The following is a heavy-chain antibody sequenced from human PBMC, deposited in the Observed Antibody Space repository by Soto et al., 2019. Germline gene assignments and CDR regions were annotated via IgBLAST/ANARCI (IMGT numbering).Heavy chain of an antibody. J-gene: IGHJ4*02. Sequence: TSETLSLTCAVSGDSISSYYCMWIRQPPGKGLEWIGYVYYSGSTNYNPSLKSRVTISVDTSKNQFSLKLSSVTAADTAMYYCARDTTPSLWGQGTLVTVSS. V-gene: IGHV4-59*01. D-gene: IGHD1-1*01. CDR3: ARDTTPSL. CDR2: VYYSGST. CDR1: GDSISSYY.